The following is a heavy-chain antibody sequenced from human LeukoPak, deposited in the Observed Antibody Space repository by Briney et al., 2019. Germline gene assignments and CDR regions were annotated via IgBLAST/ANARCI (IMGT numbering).Heavy chain of an antibody. CDR1: GFTFSSYA. CDR3: ARSRTPGY. V-gene: IGHV3-30-3*01. J-gene: IGHJ4*02. Sequence: GGSLRLSCAASGFTFSSYAMHWVRQAPGKGLEWVAVISYDGSNKYYADSVKGRFTISRDNAKNSLYLQMNSLRAEDTAVYYCARSRTPGYWGQGTLVTVSS. CDR2: ISYDGSNK.